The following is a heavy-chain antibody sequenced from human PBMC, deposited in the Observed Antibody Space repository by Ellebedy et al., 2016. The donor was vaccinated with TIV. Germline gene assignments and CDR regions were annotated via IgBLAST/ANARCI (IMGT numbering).Heavy chain of an antibody. Sequence: AASAKVSCKASGGTFSSYAISWVRQAPGQGLEWMAGTIPKFGTASYAQKFQGRVTITADETTNTAYMELSSLRSEDTAVYYCATDRAPDGRNWYFDLWGRGTLVTVSS. CDR2: TIPKFGTA. CDR1: GGTFSSYA. D-gene: IGHD5-24*01. CDR3: ATDRAPDGRNWYFDL. J-gene: IGHJ2*01. V-gene: IGHV1-69*13.